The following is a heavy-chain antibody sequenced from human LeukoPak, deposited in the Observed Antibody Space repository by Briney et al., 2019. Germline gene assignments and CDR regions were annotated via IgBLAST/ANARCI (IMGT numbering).Heavy chain of an antibody. D-gene: IGHD4-23*01. CDR2: INPHSGGT. CDR3: ARVRGGNYAGY. V-gene: IGHV1-2*02. CDR1: GYTFTGYL. J-gene: IGHJ4*02. Sequence: ASVKVTCKASGYTFTGYLMHWVRQAPGQGLEWMGWINPHSGGTNYAQKFQGRVTMTRDTSINTAYMEVGRLSSDDTAVYFCARVRGGNYAGYWGQGTLVTVSS.